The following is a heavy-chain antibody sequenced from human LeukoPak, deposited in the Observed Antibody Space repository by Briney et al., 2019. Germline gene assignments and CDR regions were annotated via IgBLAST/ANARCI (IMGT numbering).Heavy chain of an antibody. V-gene: IGHV4-59*12. CDR2: IYYSGST. J-gene: IGHJ4*02. CDR3: ARGTSGYWYYFDY. CDR1: GGSISSYY. Sequence: ETLSLTCTVSGGSISSYYWSWIRQPPGKGLEWIGYIYYSGSTNYNPSLKSRVTISVDTSKNQFSLKLSSVTAADTAVYYCARGTSGYWYYFDYWGQGTLVTVSS. D-gene: IGHD3-3*01.